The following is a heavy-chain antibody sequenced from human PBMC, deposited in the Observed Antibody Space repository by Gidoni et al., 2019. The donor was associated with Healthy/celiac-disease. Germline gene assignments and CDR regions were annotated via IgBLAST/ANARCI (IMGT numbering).Heavy chain of an antibody. Sequence: QVQLVESGGGVVQPGRSLRLSCAASAFTFRRYGMHWVRQAPGKGLEWVAVRAYDGSNKYYADAVKGRFTISRDNSKNTLYLQMNSLRAEDTAVYYCAKSAYYYDSSGYSFDYWGQGTLVTVSS. V-gene: IGHV3-30*18. CDR2: RAYDGSNK. D-gene: IGHD3-22*01. CDR1: AFTFRRYG. CDR3: AKSAYYYDSSGYSFDY. J-gene: IGHJ4*02.